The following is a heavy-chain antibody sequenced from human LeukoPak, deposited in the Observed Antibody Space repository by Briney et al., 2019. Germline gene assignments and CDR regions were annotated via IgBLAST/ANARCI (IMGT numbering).Heavy chain of an antibody. J-gene: IGHJ5*02. CDR1: GYTFTDCY. CDR3: ARGDYYGSPKVVAA. CDR2: INPNSGDT. D-gene: IGHD3-10*01. Sequence: GASVKVSCKASGYTFTDCYINWVRQAPGQGQEWMGWINPNSGDTNYAQKFQDRVTMTRDTSISTAYIELNLLRSDATAVYYCARGDYYGSPKVVAAWGQGTLVTVSS. V-gene: IGHV1-2*02.